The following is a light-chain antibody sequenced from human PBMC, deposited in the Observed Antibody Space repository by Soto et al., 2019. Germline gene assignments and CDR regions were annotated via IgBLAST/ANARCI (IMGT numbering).Light chain of an antibody. V-gene: IGKV1-6*01. CDR2: VAS. CDR3: LQDYSYPRT. J-gene: IGKJ4*01. CDR1: QDISND. Sequence: AIQMTQSPSSLSPPVGDRVTITCRASQDISNDLSWFQQKPGKAPRLLIYVASNSQSGVPSRFSGSGSGTDFTLTISSLQPEDFATYYCLQDYSYPRTVGGGPKVDIK.